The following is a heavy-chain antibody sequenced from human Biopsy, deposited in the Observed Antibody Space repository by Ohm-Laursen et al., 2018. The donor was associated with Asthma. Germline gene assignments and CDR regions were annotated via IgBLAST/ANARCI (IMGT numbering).Heavy chain of an antibody. J-gene: IGHJ4*02. CDR1: GVSIRSYY. D-gene: IGHD2-15*01. Sequence: SETLSLTWTVSGVSIRSYYWTWIRQPPGKGLEWIGHIYYSGSTNYQPSLKSRVTISVDTSKKQISLRLSSVIAADTAVYYCAGFCSGGNCPDHWGQGTLVTVSS. V-gene: IGHV4-59*01. CDR3: AGFCSGGNCPDH. CDR2: IYYSGST.